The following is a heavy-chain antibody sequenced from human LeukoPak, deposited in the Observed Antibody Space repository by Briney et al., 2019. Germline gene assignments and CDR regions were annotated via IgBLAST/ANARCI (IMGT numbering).Heavy chain of an antibody. Sequence: SETLSLTCTVSGGSMSSYYWSWIRQPLGKGLEWIGYIYYSGSTNYNPSLKSRVTISVDTSENQFSLKLSSVTAADTAVYYCARVITGTTFAFDIWGQGTMVTVSS. J-gene: IGHJ3*02. CDR2: IYYSGST. CDR3: ARVITGTTFAFDI. V-gene: IGHV4-59*01. D-gene: IGHD1-7*01. CDR1: GGSMSSYY.